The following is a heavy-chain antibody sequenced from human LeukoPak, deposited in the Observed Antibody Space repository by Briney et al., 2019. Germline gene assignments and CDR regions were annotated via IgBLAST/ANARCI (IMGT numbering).Heavy chain of an antibody. CDR1: GFTFSSYW. CDR3: ARDGWELPEWGAFDI. V-gene: IGHV3-7*01. D-gene: IGHD1-26*01. J-gene: IGHJ3*02. CDR2: IKQDGSER. Sequence: GGSLRLSCAASGFTFSSYWMSWVRQAPGKGLGWVANIKQDGSERSYVDSVKDRFTISRDNAKNSLYLQMNSLRAEHTAVSYCARDGWELPEWGAFDIWGQGTMVTVSS.